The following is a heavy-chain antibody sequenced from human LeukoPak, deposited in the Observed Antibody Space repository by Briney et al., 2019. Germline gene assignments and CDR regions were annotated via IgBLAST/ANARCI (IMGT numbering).Heavy chain of an antibody. V-gene: IGHV3-20*04. Sequence: PAGGSLRLSCAASGFTFDDYGMSWVRQAPGKGLEWVSGINWNGGSTGCADSVKGRFTISRDNAKNSLYLQMNSLRAEDTALYYCARGTLKVAATDFDYWGQGTLVTVSS. CDR2: INWNGGST. CDR1: GFTFDDYG. CDR3: ARGTLKVAATDFDY. J-gene: IGHJ4*02. D-gene: IGHD2-15*01.